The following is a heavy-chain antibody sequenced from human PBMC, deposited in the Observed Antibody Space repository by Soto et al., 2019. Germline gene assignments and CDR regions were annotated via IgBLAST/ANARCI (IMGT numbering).Heavy chain of an antibody. D-gene: IGHD3-3*01. CDR3: AKDSRLPGFGLLIHAFDI. CDR2: ISGSLGSA. V-gene: IGHV3-23*01. Sequence: EMQLLESGGDLGQPGGSLGLSCAVSGFTFNDYAMSWVRQAPGKGLEWVSTISGSLGSAYYAASVEGRFTISGDNSNNTLYLQMNSLRVEDTATYYCAKDSRLPGFGLLIHAFDIWGHGTMVTVSS. CDR1: GFTFNDYA. J-gene: IGHJ3*02.